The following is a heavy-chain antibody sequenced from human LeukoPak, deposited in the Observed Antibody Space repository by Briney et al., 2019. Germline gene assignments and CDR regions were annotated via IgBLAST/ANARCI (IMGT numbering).Heavy chain of an antibody. V-gene: IGHV3-21*01. D-gene: IGHD3-22*01. J-gene: IGHJ4*02. CDR2: ISSSSAYI. CDR3: ARGTYYYDSSTYNPPPTRHDY. Sequence: GGSLRLSCAASGFTFSSYAMSWVRQAPGKGLEWVSSISSSSAYIYYANSVKGRFTISRDNAKNSLYLQMNSLRAEDTAVYYCARGTYYYDSSTYNPPPTRHDYGGQGTLVTVSS. CDR1: GFTFSSYA.